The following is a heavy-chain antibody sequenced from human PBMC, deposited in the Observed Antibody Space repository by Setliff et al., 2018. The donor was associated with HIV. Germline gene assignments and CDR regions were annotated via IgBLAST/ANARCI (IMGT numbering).Heavy chain of an antibody. Sequence: SETLSLTCSVSGGSFSGYYWSWIRQPPGKGLEWIGYIYIYNSGSTNYNPSLTSRVTISVDTSRNQFSLKLTSVTAADTAIYYCARQVTVVGYFETAAGSFNYWGPGTLVTVSS. CDR3: ARQVTVVGYFETAAGSFNY. CDR1: GGSFSGYY. V-gene: IGHV4-59*01. D-gene: IGHD2-21*01. CDR2: IYIYNSGST. J-gene: IGHJ4*02.